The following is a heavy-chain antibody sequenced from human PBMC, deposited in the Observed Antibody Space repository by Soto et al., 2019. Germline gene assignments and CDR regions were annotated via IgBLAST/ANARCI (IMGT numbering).Heavy chain of an antibody. J-gene: IGHJ5*02. Sequence: EVQLVESGGDLVQRGGSLRLSCAASGFDFGIYSMNWVRQSPGKGLEWISYINGSSTTLYYADSVRGRFIISRDNAENSLYMQMNSLRDDDPAVYFCARGDRFRCNGGHCFSDGLFLSWGQGTLVTVSP. V-gene: IGHV3-48*02. CDR1: GFDFGIYS. CDR3: ARGDRFRCNGGHCFSDGLFLS. D-gene: IGHD2-21*02. CDR2: INGSSTTL.